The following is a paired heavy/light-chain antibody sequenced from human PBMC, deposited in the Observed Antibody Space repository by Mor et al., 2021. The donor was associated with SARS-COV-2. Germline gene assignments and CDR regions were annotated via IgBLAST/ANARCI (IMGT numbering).Heavy chain of an antibody. CDR3: ASLGFCDGGGGACYSSGS. J-gene: IGHJ4*02. CDR1: GGSITTYNW. Sequence: QVQLQESGPGLVKPSGTLSLTCAVSGGSITTYNWWSWVRQSPGKGLEWIGEIYHNGNTNYNPSLKSRVTISVDKSKNQFSLQLSSVTAADTAVYYCASLGFCDGGGGACYSSGSWGQGTLVTVSS. CDR2: IYHNGNT. D-gene: IGHD2-15*01. V-gene: IGHV4-4*02.
Light chain of an antibody. CDR1: QAIFNSSKKKNN. CDR3: QQYYSIPHT. Sequence: DIVMTQSPDSLAVSLGERATIKCKSSQAIFNSSKKKNNLAWYQQKPGQSPKLLIYWASTRESGVPDRFSGSGSGTDFTLSISSLQAEDVSVYYCQQYYSIPHTFGQGTKLEIK. V-gene: IGKV4-1*01. J-gene: IGKJ2*01. CDR2: WAS.